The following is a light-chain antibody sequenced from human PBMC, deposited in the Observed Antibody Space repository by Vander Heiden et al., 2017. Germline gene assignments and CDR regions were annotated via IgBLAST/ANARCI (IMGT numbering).Light chain of an antibody. CDR1: HLGSKS. CDR3: QVWDTTTDQGD. J-gene: IGLJ7*01. V-gene: IGLV3-21*02. CDR2: HDD. Sequence: SYVMMQPASVEVPPGETARIPCGGHHLGSKSVHRDQQGPGRAPMVVGNHDDDRRSGIPARFSDSNSGKTATLTISRVEAADEADYYCQVWDTTTDQGDFGGGTQLTVL.